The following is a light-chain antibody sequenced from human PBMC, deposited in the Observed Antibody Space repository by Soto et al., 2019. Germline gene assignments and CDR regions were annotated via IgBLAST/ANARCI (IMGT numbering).Light chain of an antibody. J-gene: IGLJ1*01. CDR1: SSDVGGYNY. CDR2: DVS. Sequence: QSALTQPRSVSGSPGQSVTISCTGTSSDVGGYNYVSWYQQHPGKAPKLMIYDVSKRPSGVPDRFSGSKSGNTASLTISGLQAEDEADCYCCSYAGSYTFEVFGTGTKVTV. CDR3: CSYAGSYTFEV. V-gene: IGLV2-11*01.